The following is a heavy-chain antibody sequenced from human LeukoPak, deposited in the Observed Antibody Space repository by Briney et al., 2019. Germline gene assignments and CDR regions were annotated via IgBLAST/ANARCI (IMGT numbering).Heavy chain of an antibody. CDR1: GFTFSNYW. Sequence: GGSLRLSCAASGFTFSNYWMSWVRQAPGKGLEWVANIKQDGSEKYYVDSVKGRFTISRDNAKNSLYLQMNSLRVEDTAVYYYALLTVASDFDYWGQGALVTVSS. D-gene: IGHD5-12*01. V-gene: IGHV3-7*01. CDR2: IKQDGSEK. J-gene: IGHJ4*02. CDR3: ALLTVASDFDY.